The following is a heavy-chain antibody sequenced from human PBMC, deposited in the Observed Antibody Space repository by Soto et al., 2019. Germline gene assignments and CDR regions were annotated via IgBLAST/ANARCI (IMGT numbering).Heavy chain of an antibody. CDR3: ARGQEVGAHFFDS. D-gene: IGHD2-15*01. V-gene: IGHV3-13*01. CDR2: IGTAGDT. CDR1: GFTFSGFD. J-gene: IGHJ4*02. Sequence: GGSLRLSCEASGFTFSGFDMHWVRQPTGKGLEWVSTIGTAGDTYYAVSVKGRFTISRDNAKNSLSLQMNSLRAGDTAVYFCARGQEVGAHFFDSWGQGTQVTVS.